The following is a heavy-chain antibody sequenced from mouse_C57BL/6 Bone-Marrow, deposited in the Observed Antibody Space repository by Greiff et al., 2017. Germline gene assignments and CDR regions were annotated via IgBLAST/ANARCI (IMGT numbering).Heavy chain of an antibody. CDR2: IDPSDSYT. Sequence: VQLQQPGAELVMPGASVKLSCKASGYTFTSYWMHWVKQRPGQGLEWIGEIDPSDSYTNYNQKFKGKSTLTVDKSSSTAYMQLSSLTSEDSAVYYCARDRLLSYYFDYWGQGTTLTVSS. CDR3: ARDRLLSYYFDY. J-gene: IGHJ2*01. V-gene: IGHV1-69*01. CDR1: GYTFTSYW. D-gene: IGHD2-3*01.